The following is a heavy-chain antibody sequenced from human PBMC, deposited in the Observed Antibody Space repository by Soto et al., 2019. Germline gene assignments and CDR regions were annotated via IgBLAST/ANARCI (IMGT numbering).Heavy chain of an antibody. CDR1: GYTFTGYY. CDR2: INPNSGGT. CDR3: ATDSPLYYDSSGT. D-gene: IGHD3-22*01. J-gene: IGHJ5*02. Sequence: ASVKVSCKASGYTFTGYYMHWVRQAPGQGLEWMGWINPNSGGTNYAQKFQGRVTMTRDTSISTAYMELSRLRSDDKAVYYCATDSPLYYDSSGTWGQGTLVTVSS. V-gene: IGHV1-2*02.